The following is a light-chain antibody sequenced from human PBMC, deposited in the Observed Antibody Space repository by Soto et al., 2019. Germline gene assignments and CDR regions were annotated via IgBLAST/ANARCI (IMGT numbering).Light chain of an antibody. CDR3: QKYNSDPRT. J-gene: IGKJ1*01. CDR2: AAS. CDR1: QGISNY. Sequence: EIHMKQYPSTLSGSVGDRVTITCLASQGISNYLAWYQQKPGKVPKLLIYAASTLQSGVPSRFSGSGSGTDFTLTISSLQPEDVATYYCQKYNSDPRTFGQGIKVDIK. V-gene: IGKV1-27*01.